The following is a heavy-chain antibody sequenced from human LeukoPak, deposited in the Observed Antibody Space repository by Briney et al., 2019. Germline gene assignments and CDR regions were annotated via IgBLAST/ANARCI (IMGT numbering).Heavy chain of an antibody. CDR2: ISYSGNT. J-gene: IGHJ4*02. Sequence: PSETLSLTCAVSGGSINSGGYSWSWIRQPPGKGLEWIGCISYSGNTYYNPSLKSRVTISVGTSKNQFSLKLSSVTAADTAVYYCARGERYDFHFDYWGQGTLVTVSS. D-gene: IGHD3-3*01. CDR1: GGSINSGGYS. CDR3: ARGERYDFHFDY. V-gene: IGHV4-30-4*07.